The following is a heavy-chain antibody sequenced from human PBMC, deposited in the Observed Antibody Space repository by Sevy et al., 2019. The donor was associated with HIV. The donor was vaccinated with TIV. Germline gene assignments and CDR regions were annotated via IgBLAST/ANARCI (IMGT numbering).Heavy chain of an antibody. CDR3: ARVPTYYFGSGTYFDY. V-gene: IGHV1-18*01. Sequence: ASVKVSCKASGYTFSSNGIAWVRQAPGQGLQWMGWIGVYNGNSNYAQNLRDRVTMTTDTSRSTAYMELKSLRSDETAVYYCARVPTYYFGSGTYFDYWGQGTLVTVSS. J-gene: IGHJ4*02. D-gene: IGHD3-10*01. CDR2: IGVYNGNS. CDR1: GYTFSSNG.